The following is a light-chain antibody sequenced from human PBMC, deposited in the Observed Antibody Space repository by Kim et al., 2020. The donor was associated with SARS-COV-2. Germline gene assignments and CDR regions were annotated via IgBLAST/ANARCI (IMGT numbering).Light chain of an antibody. CDR2: YDS. CDR3: QVWDSTSDHSV. J-gene: IGLJ1*01. V-gene: IGLV3-21*04. CDR1: NIGSKT. Sequence: SYELTQPPPVSVAPGKTATIPCGGDNIGSKTVHWYQQKPGQAPVLVISYDSDRPSGIPERFSGSNSGNTATLTINRVEAGDEADYFCQVWDSTSDHSVFATGTKVT.